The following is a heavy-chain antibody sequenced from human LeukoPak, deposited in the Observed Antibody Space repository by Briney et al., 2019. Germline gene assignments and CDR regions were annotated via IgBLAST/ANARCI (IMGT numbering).Heavy chain of an antibody. CDR3: AKWGCSGSDCYPFDY. Sequence: GGSLRLSCTTSGFSFNTYSMSWVRQAPGKGLEWVSAINDDTPYYTDSVKGRFTISRDNSKNTLYLQMNSLRAEDTAVYYCAKWGCSGSDCYPFDYWGQGTLVTVST. J-gene: IGHJ4*02. V-gene: IGHV3-23*01. CDR1: GFSFNTYS. D-gene: IGHD2-21*02. CDR2: INDDTP.